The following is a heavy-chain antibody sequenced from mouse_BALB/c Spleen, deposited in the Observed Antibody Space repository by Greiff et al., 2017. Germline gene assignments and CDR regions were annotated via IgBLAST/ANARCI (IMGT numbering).Heavy chain of an antibody. CDR1: GYTFTDYN. CDR3: ASGDYGSSPYAMDY. CDR2: IYPYNGGT. J-gene: IGHJ4*01. V-gene: IGHV1S29*02. D-gene: IGHD1-1*01. Sequence: EVKVVESGPELVKPGASVKISCKASGYTFTDYNMHWVKQSHGKSLEWIGYIYPYNGGTGYNQKFKSKATLTVDNSSSTAYMELRSLTSEDSAVYYCASGDYGSSPYAMDYWGQGTSVTVSS.